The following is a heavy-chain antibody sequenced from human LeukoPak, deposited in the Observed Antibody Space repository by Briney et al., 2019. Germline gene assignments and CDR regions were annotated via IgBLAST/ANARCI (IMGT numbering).Heavy chain of an antibody. CDR3: ARDDGPPDGGGSCYPALYYFDY. J-gene: IGHJ4*02. Sequence: ASVTVSCTASGYTFTSYGISWVRQAPGQGLEWMGWISAYNGNTNYAQKLQGRVTMTTDTSTSTAYMELRSLRSDDTAVYYCARDDGPPDGGGSCYPALYYFDYWGQGTLVTVSS. D-gene: IGHD2-15*01. CDR2: ISAYNGNT. V-gene: IGHV1-18*01. CDR1: GYTFTSYG.